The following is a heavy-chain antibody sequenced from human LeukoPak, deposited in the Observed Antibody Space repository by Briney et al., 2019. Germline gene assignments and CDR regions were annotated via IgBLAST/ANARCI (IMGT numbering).Heavy chain of an antibody. J-gene: IGHJ4*02. D-gene: IGHD4-17*01. CDR3: ARSSMTTVTTAY. Sequence: GGSLRLSCAASGFTFSSYGMHRVRQAPGKGLEWVAVISYDGSNKYYADSVKGRFTISRDNSKNTLYLQMNSLRAEDTAVYYCARSSMTTVTTAYWGQGTLVTVSS. V-gene: IGHV3-30*03. CDR1: GFTFSSYG. CDR2: ISYDGSNK.